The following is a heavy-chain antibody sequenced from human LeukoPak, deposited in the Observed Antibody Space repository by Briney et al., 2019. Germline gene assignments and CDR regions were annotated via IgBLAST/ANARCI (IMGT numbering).Heavy chain of an antibody. CDR3: VRDGSSWGNFDY. Sequence: GGSLRLSCAASGFTFSSSAMSWVRQAPGKGLEWVSNISGSGSGGSTYYADSVKGRFTISRDNAKNSLYLQTNSLRTEDTAVYYCVRDGSSWGNFDYWGQGTLVSVSS. CDR1: GFTFSSSA. V-gene: IGHV3-23*01. CDR2: ISGSGSGGST. D-gene: IGHD7-27*01. J-gene: IGHJ4*02.